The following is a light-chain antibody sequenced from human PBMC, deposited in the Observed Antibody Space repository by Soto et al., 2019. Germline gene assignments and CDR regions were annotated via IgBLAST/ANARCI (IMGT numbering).Light chain of an antibody. CDR1: QSVYNNY. V-gene: IGKV3-20*01. J-gene: IGKJ1*01. Sequence: EIVLTQSPGTLSLSPGERATLSCRASQSVYNNYLAWYQHKPGQAPRLLIYAASSRATGIPDRFSGSGSGTDFTLTIKRMETEDVAVYYCQPYRTPSWTFGQGTKVDIK. CDR2: AAS. CDR3: QPYRTPSWT.